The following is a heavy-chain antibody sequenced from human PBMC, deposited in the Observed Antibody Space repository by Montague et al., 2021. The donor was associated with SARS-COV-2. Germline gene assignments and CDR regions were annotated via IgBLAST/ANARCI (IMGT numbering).Heavy chain of an antibody. CDR1: GDSISSFY. V-gene: IGHV4-4*07. CDR3: GRGVVAATLVVDY. J-gene: IGHJ4*02. D-gene: IGHD2-15*01. Sequence: SETLSLTCTVSGDSISSFYWNWIRQPAGKGLEWIGRIYASGGTNYNPSLKSRVTMSVDTSKNQFSLKLNSVTAADTAVYYCGRGVVAATLVVDYWGRGTLVIVAS. CDR2: IYASGGT.